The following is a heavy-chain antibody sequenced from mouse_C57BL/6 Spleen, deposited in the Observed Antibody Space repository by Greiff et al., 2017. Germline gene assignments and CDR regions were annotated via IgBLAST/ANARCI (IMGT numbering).Heavy chain of an antibody. CDR1: GYTFTSYW. CDR2: IHPNSGTT. D-gene: IGHD2-1*01. Sequence: QVQLKESGAELVKPGASVKLSCKASGYTFTSYWMHWVKPRPGQGLEWIGMIHPNSGTTNYNEKFKSKATLTVDKSSSTAYMQLSSLTSEDSAVYYCARCYGNYWYFDVWGTGTTVTVSS. J-gene: IGHJ1*03. V-gene: IGHV1-64*01. CDR3: ARCYGNYWYFDV.